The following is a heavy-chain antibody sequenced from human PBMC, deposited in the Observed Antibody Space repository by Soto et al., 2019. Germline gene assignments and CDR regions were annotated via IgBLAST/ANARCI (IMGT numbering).Heavy chain of an antibody. CDR1: GGSISSYY. V-gene: IGHV4-59*01. D-gene: IGHD7-27*01. CDR2: IYYSGST. J-gene: IGHJ4*02. Sequence: SETLSLTCTVSGGSISSYYWSWIRQPPGKGLEWIGYIYYSGSTNYNPSLKSRVTISVDTSKNQFSLKLSSVTAADTAVYYCARRLSKRGIDYWGQGTLVTVSS. CDR3: ARRLSKRGIDY.